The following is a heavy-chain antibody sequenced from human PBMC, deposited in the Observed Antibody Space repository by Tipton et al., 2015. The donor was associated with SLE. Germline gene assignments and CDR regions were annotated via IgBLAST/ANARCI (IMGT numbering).Heavy chain of an antibody. CDR1: GGSISSYY. CDR3: ASGGYYYNRGFGY. CDR2: IYYSGST. J-gene: IGHJ4*02. D-gene: IGHD3-22*01. Sequence: TLSLTCTVSGGSISSYYWSWIRQPPGTGLEWIGYIYYSGSTNYNPSLKSRVTISVDTSKNQFSLKLSSVTAADTAVYYCASGGYYYNRGFGYWGQGTLVTVSS. V-gene: IGHV4-59*01.